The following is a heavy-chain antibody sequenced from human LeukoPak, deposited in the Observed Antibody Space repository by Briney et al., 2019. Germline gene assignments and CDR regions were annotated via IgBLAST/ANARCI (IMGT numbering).Heavy chain of an antibody. CDR2: IYYSGTT. D-gene: IGHD3-3*01. V-gene: IGHV4-39*01. J-gene: IGHJ4*02. CDR1: GGSISSSSYS. Sequence: SETLSLTCTVSGGSISSSSYSRGWIRQPPGKGLEWIGSIYYSGTTYYNPSLKSRVTISVDTSKIQFSLKLSSVAATDTAVYFCARLRFDFWSGYTHPYFDYWGQGTLVIVSS. CDR3: ARLRFDFWSGYTHPYFDY.